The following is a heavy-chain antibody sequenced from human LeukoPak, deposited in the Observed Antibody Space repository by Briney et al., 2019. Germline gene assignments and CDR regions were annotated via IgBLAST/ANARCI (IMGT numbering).Heavy chain of an antibody. V-gene: IGHV1-69*15. Sequence: SVKVSCKASGGTFSSYAISWVRQAPGQGLEWMGRIIPIFGTANYAQKFQGRVTITADESTSTAYMELSSLRSEDTAVYYCARDHYGDVNYYYYYMDVGGKGTTVTVSS. D-gene: IGHD4-17*01. CDR3: ARDHYGDVNYYYYYMDV. J-gene: IGHJ6*03. CDR2: IIPIFGTA. CDR1: GGTFSSYA.